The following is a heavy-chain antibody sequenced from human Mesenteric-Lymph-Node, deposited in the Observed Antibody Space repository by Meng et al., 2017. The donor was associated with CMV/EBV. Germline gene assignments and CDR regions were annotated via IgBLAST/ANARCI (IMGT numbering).Heavy chain of an antibody. D-gene: IGHD2/OR15-2a*01. Sequence: GESLKISCATSGFTFSSAWMSWVRQAPGKGLEWVGRIKSVAAGGTTDYAAPVKGRFTISRDNAKSTLYLRMNSLRAEDTAVYYCATSPSINRDWGQGTLVTVSS. CDR1: GFTFSSAW. J-gene: IGHJ4*02. V-gene: IGHV3-15*05. CDR3: ATSPSINRD. CDR2: IKSVAAGGTT.